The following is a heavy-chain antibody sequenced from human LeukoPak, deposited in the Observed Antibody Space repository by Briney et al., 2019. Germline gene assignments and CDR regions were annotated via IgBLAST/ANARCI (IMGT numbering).Heavy chain of an antibody. CDR2: IYYSGST. Sequence: PSQTLSLTCTVSGGSISSGGYYWSWIRQHPGKGMEWIGYIYYSGSTYYNPSLKSRVTISVDTSKHQFSLKLSSVTAADTAVYYCARQTYYYDSSGTRLNWFDPWGQGTLVTVSS. V-gene: IGHV4-31*03. CDR1: GGSISSGGYY. CDR3: ARQTYYYDSSGTRLNWFDP. D-gene: IGHD3-22*01. J-gene: IGHJ5*02.